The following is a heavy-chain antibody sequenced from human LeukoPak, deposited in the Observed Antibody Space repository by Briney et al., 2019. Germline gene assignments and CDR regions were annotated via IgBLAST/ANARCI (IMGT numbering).Heavy chain of an antibody. J-gene: IGHJ6*03. Sequence: GGSLRLSCAASGFTFSSYGMHWVRQAPGKGLEWVAFIRYDGSNKYYADSVKGRFTISRDNSKNTLYLQMNSLRAEDTAVYYCAKDLRSGWYGYYYMDVWGKGTTVTVSS. CDR2: IRYDGSNK. V-gene: IGHV3-30*02. CDR3: AKDLRSGWYGYYYMDV. D-gene: IGHD6-19*01. CDR1: GFTFSSYG.